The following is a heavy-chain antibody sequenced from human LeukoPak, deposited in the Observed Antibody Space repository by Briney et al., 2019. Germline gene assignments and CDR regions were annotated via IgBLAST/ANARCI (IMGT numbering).Heavy chain of an antibody. CDR2: INPNSGGT. D-gene: IGHD3-10*01. J-gene: IGHJ5*02. Sequence: GASVKVSCKASVYTFTNYYIHWVRQAPGHGLEWMGWINPNSGGTNYAQKFQGRVTMTSDTSISTAYMELSRLRSDDTAVYYCARQDGEDWFDPWGQGTLVTVSS. CDR3: ARQDGEDWFDP. V-gene: IGHV1-2*02. CDR1: VYTFTNYY.